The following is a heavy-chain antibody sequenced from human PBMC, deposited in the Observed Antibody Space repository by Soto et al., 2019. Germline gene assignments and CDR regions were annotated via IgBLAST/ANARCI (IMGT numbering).Heavy chain of an antibody. CDR1: GFNFRSYA. V-gene: IGHV3-33*01. Sequence: QVQLVESGGGVVQPGKSLTLACAASGFNFRSYAVHWVRQAPGKGLEWVAVIGYDGTTKYYGEAVKGRFSSSRDNSNNTVYRRMNSLRGEYTSVYYCARDPYCSSTRCRNWFDSWGQGTLVSVST. CDR2: IGYDGTTK. CDR3: ARDPYCSSTRCRNWFDS. D-gene: IGHD2-2*01. J-gene: IGHJ5*01.